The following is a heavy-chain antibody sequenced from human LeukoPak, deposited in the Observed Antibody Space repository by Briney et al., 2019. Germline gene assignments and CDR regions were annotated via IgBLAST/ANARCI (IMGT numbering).Heavy chain of an antibody. V-gene: IGHV6-1*01. J-gene: IGHJ4*02. CDR3: ARDLIYDSSGYPTYFDC. CDR1: GDCVSSNSAA. D-gene: IGHD3-22*01. CDR2: TYYRSKWYN. Sequence: SQTLSLTCAISGDCVSSNSAACNWIRQSPSRGLEWLGWTYYRSKWYNDYAVSVKSRITINPDTSENQFSLQLNSVTPEDTAVYYCARDLIYDSSGYPTYFDCWGQGTLVTVSS.